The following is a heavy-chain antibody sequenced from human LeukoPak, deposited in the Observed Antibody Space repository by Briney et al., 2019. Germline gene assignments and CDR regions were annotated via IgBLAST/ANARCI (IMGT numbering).Heavy chain of an antibody. CDR1: GGSISSGDYY. Sequence: SETLSLTCTVSGGSISSGDYYWSWIRHHPGKGLEWIGHIYYSGSTNYNPSLKSRVTISVDTSKNQFSLKLSSVTAADTAAYYCARVGATYYDFWSGYYTGYYFDYWGQGTLVTVSS. V-gene: IGHV4-61*08. CDR3: ARVGATYYDFWSGYYTGYYFDY. J-gene: IGHJ4*02. CDR2: IYYSGST. D-gene: IGHD3-3*01.